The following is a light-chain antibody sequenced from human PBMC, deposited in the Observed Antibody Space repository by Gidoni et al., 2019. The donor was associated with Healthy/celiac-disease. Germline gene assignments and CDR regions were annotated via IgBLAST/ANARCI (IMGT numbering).Light chain of an antibody. CDR2: AAS. J-gene: IGKJ1*01. V-gene: IGKV1-39*01. CDR3: QPSYSTPRA. CDR1: QSISSY. Sequence: DIQMTQSPSSLSASVGDRVTITCRASQSISSYLNWYQQKPGKAPKLLIYAASSLQSGVPSRFSGSGSATDFTLTISSLQPEDFATYYCQPSYSTPRAFGQGTKVEIK.